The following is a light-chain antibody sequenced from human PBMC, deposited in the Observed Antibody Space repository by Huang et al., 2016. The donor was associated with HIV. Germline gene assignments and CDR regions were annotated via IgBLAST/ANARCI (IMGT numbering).Light chain of an antibody. V-gene: IGKV3D-15*01. CDR2: GAS. CDR3: QQYNDWPPLT. CDR1: QGVRTN. Sequence: VMTQSLASLSASPGARVPLSCRAIQGVRTNLAWYQQKPGQAPTLLMFGASTRATGTPPRFSGSGSGTDFTLTITSLQSSDSAMYYCQQYNDWPPLTFGGGTKVEI. J-gene: IGKJ4*01.